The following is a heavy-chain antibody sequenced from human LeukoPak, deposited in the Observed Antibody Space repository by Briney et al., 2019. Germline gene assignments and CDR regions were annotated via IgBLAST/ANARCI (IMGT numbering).Heavy chain of an antibody. Sequence: SETLSLTCAVYGGTFSGYYWSWIRQPPGKGLEWIGEVNHSGSTNYNPSLKSRVTISVDTSKNQFSLKLSSVTAADTAVYYCARRITMVRGFNYWGQGTLVTVSS. V-gene: IGHV4-34*01. CDR1: GGTFSGYY. CDR3: ARRITMVRGFNY. J-gene: IGHJ4*02. CDR2: VNHSGST. D-gene: IGHD3-10*01.